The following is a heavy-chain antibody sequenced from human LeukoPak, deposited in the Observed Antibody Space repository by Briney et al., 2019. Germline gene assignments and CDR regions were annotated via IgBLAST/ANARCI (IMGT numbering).Heavy chain of an antibody. CDR2: ISGSGGNT. J-gene: IGHJ6*03. V-gene: IGHV3-23*01. CDR3: AREGPHLWFGDLAYFYMDV. Sequence: PGGSLRLSCAASGLTFSNYGMSWVRQAPGKGLEWVSAISGSGGNTYYADSVKGRFTISRDNAKNSLYLQMNSLRAEDTAVYYCAREGPHLWFGDLAYFYMDVWGKGTTVAISS. D-gene: IGHD3-10*01. CDR1: GLTFSNYG.